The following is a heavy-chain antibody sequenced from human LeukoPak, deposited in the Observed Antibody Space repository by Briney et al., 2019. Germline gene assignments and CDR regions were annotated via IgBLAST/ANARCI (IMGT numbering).Heavy chain of an antibody. D-gene: IGHD6-13*01. CDR2: INPNSGGT. J-gene: IGHJ3*02. CDR1: VYTFIGYY. Sequence: GSSVKVSCKASVYTFIGYYIHWVRQAPGQGLEWVGWINPNSGGTNYAQKFQGRVTMTWDTSISTAYMELSRLRSDDTAVYYCARGYSSSWYDAFDIWGQGTMVTVSS. CDR3: ARGYSSSWYDAFDI. V-gene: IGHV1-2*02.